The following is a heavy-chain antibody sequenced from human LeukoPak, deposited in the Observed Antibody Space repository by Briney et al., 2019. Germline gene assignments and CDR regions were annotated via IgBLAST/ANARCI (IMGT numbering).Heavy chain of an antibody. CDR2: IYSGGST. CDR3: ARDLRRHGAFDI. V-gene: IGHV3-66*01. J-gene: IGHJ3*02. CDR1: GFTVSSNY. D-gene: IGHD3-9*01. Sequence: GGSLILSCAASGFTVSSNYMSWVRQAPGKGLEWVSVIYSGGSTYYADSVKGRFTISRDNSKNTLYLQMNSLRAEDTAVYYCARDLRRHGAFDIWGQGTMVTVSS.